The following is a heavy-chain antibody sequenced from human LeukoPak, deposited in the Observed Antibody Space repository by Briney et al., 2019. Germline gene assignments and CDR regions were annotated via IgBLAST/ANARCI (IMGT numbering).Heavy chain of an antibody. CDR1: GFTFSSYE. CDR3: ARDSGATTSFDY. D-gene: IGHD1-26*01. V-gene: IGHV3-48*03. J-gene: IGHJ4*02. Sequence: GGSLRLSCAASGFTFSSYEMNWVRQAPGKGLEWVSCISSSGSTIYYADSVKGRFTISRDNAKNSLYLQMNSLRAEDTAVYYCARDSGATTSFDYWGQGTLVTVSS. CDR2: ISSSGSTI.